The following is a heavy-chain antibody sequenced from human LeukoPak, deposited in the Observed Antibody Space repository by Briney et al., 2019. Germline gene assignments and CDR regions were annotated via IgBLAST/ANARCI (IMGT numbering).Heavy chain of an antibody. Sequence: PGGSLRLSCAASGFTFSSFEMHWVRQAPGKGLEWVSVIYSGGSTYFADSVKGRFTISRDNSKNTLYLQMNSLRVEDTAVYYCARDPGNNYFDYWGQGALVTVSS. CDR3: ARDPGNNYFDY. CDR2: IYSGGST. D-gene: IGHD2/OR15-2a*01. V-gene: IGHV3-66*01. J-gene: IGHJ4*02. CDR1: GFTFSSFE.